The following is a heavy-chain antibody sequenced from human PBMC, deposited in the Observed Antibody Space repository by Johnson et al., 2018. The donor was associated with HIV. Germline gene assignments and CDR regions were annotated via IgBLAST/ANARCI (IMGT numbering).Heavy chain of an antibody. D-gene: IGHD4-17*01. CDR1: GFTVSSDY. CDR3: ARAPPCGDYGDTFDI. Sequence: EQLVESGGGLVQPGGSLRLSCAASGFTVSSDYMNWVRQAPGKGLEWVSVIYSAGTTYYADSVKGRFTIFRDNSKNTLYLQMTSLRAEDTAVYYCARAPPCGDYGDTFDIWGQGTMVSVSS. V-gene: IGHV3-66*01. J-gene: IGHJ3*02. CDR2: IYSAGTT.